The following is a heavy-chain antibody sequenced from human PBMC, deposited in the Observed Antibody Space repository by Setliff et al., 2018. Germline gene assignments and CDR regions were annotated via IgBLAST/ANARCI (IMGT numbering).Heavy chain of an antibody. D-gene: IGHD3-10*01. J-gene: IGHJ5*02. V-gene: IGHV4-59*01. CDR2: IYYTGTT. CDR3: AKADEGPRRASGSYYPLLRFDP. Sequence: SETLSLTCTVSGGSISGYYWSWIRQPPGKELEWIGYIYYTGTTNYNPSLKSRVTISVDTSKNQFSLKLSSVTAADTALYYCAKADEGPRRASGSYYPLLRFDPWGQGTLVTV. CDR1: GGSISGYY.